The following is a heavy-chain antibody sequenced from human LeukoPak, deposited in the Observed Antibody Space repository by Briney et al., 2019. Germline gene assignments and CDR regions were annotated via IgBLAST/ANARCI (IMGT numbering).Heavy chain of an antibody. V-gene: IGHV3-7*01. Sequence: PGGSLRLSCTASGFTFSNQWMSWVRQAPGKGREGVANVKEDGSEKHYVDSVKGRFTIYRDNAKISLFLQMNSLRVEDTAVYYCAREDNIYCSSTTCYASWGQGTLVTVSS. CDR1: GFTFSNQW. CDR2: VKEDGSEK. J-gene: IGHJ5*02. D-gene: IGHD2/OR15-2a*01. CDR3: AREDNIYCSSTTCYAS.